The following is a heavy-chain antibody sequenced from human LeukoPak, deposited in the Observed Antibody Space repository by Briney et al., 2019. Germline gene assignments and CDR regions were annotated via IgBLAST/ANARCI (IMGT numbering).Heavy chain of an antibody. Sequence: GGSLRLSCAASGFMFSDYWMYWARQAPGKGLEWVARIKDDGSVISYGDSVKGRFAVSRDNAKSSLFLQMNTLRDEDTAVYYCARGPLIKAAGAFWGQGTLVTVSS. J-gene: IGHJ4*02. D-gene: IGHD3-10*01. V-gene: IGHV3-7*01. CDR2: IKDDGSVI. CDR3: ARGPLIKAAGAF. CDR1: GFMFSDYW.